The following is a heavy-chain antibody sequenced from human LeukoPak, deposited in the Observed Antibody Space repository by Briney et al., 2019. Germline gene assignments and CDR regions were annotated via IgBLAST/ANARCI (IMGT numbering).Heavy chain of an antibody. V-gene: IGHV3-66*01. Sequence: GGSLRLSCAASGFTVSSNYMSWVRQAPGKGLEWVSVIYSGGSTYYADSVKGRFTISRDNSKNTLYLQMNSLRAEDTAVYYCARDEPKTMIVDSWGQGTLVTVSS. CDR3: ARDEPKTMIVDS. CDR1: GFTVSSNY. J-gene: IGHJ4*02. D-gene: IGHD3-22*01. CDR2: IYSGGST.